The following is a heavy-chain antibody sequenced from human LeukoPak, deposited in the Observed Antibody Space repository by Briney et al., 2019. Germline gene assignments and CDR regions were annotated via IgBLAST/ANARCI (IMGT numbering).Heavy chain of an antibody. CDR2: IYYSGST. V-gene: IGHV4-31*03. J-gene: IGHJ6*02. Sequence: SQTLSLTCTVSGGSISSGGYYWSWIRQHPGKGLEWMGYIYYSGSTYYNPSLKSRGTISVDTSKNQFSLKLSSVTAADTAVYYCAREGPGRGGYYLYYYYYGMDVWGQGTTVTVSS. CDR3: AREGPGRGGYYLYYYYYGMDV. D-gene: IGHD3-10*01. CDR1: GGSISSGGYY.